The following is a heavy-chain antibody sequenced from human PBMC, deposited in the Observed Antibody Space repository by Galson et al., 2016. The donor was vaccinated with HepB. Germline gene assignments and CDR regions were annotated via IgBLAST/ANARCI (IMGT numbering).Heavy chain of an antibody. CDR2: IYYLGGT. CDR3: ARRRDYGGDHDAFDI. J-gene: IGHJ3*02. Sequence: SETLSLTCTVSGGSFSSSDYYWDWIRQPPGKGLEWIGTIYYLGGTHYNPSLNSRVTMSVDTSKNQFSLELTSVTATDTAVYYCARRRDYGGDHDAFDIWGQGIMVTVSS. V-gene: IGHV4-39*01. CDR1: GGSFSSSDYY. D-gene: IGHD4-23*01.